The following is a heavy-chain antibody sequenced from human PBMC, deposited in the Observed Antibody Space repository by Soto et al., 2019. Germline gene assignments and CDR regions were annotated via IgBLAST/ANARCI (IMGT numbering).Heavy chain of an antibody. J-gene: IGHJ3*02. Sequence: QVQLQESGPGLVKPSQTLSLTCTVSGGSVSGAYYWSWIRQPPGKGLEWIGYIYNSESTYYSPSLKSRVTISVDTSKNQFSLKLSSVTAADTAVYYCAHYCFTTTCYSAFDIWGQGTMVTVSS. D-gene: IGHD2-2*02. CDR2: IYNSEST. CDR3: AHYCFTTTCYSAFDI. V-gene: IGHV4-30-4*01. CDR1: GGSVSGAYY.